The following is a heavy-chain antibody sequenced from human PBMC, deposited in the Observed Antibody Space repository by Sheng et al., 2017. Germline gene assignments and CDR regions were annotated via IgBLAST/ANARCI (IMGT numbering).Heavy chain of an antibody. D-gene: IGHD2-8*01. J-gene: IGHJ4*02. CDR2: ISGSGGST. V-gene: IGHV3-23*01. CDR3: AKGKKGIVLMVYAHVY. CDR1: GFTFSSYA. Sequence: EVQLLESGGGLVQPGGSLRLSCAASGFTFSSYAMSWVRQAPGKGLEWVSAISGSGGSTYYADSVKGRFTISRDNSKNTLYLQMNSLRAEDTAVYYCAKGKKGIVLMVYAHVYWGQGTLVTVSS.